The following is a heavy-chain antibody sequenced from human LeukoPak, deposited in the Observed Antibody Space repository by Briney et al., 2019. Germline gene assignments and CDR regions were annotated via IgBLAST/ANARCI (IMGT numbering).Heavy chain of an antibody. V-gene: IGHV1-46*01. CDR3: ARDSPTKIGSTTGDWFDP. D-gene: IGHD2-2*01. CDR1: GYTFTSYY. Sequence: ASVKVSCKASGYTFTSYYMHWVRQAPGQGLEWMGIINPSGGSTSYAQKFQGRVTMTRDTSTSTAYMELSSLRSEDTAVYYCARDSPTKIGSTTGDWFDPWGQGTLVTVSS. J-gene: IGHJ5*02. CDR2: INPSGGST.